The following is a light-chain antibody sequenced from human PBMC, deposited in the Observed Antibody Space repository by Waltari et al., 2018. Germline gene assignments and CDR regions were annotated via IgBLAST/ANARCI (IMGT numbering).Light chain of an antibody. J-gene: IGKJ2*01. V-gene: IGKV3D-15*01. CDR1: ESVGTD. CDR2: YAN. CDR3: QQSRQWPRRT. Sequence: EIVMTQSPVTMSVSPGEGVTLSCTASESVGTDVAWYRHKPGQPPRLLIYYANARATGVPARISGSGSGTYFTLTISSLEPEDFAFYYCQQSRQWPRRTFGQGTKLEI.